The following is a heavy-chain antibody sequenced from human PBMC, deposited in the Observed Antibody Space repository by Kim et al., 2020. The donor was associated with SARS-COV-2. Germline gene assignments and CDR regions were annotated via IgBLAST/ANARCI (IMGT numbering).Heavy chain of an antibody. D-gene: IGHD2-8*01. V-gene: IGHV1-46*01. Sequence: ASVKVSCKASGYTFTSYYMHWVRQAPGQGLEWMGIINPSGGSTSYAQKFQGRVTMTRDTSTSTVYMELSSLRSEDTAVYYCARDPRRIMVYATPVNWFDPWGQGTLVTVSS. J-gene: IGHJ5*02. CDR3: ARDPRRIMVYATPVNWFDP. CDR2: INPSGGST. CDR1: GYTFTSYY.